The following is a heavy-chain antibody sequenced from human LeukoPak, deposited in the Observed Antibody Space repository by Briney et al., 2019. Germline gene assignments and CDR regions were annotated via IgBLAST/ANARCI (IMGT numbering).Heavy chain of an antibody. D-gene: IGHD2-15*01. CDR3: ASPVAGTNSDF. CDR2: ISSSSDYT. J-gene: IGHJ4*02. Sequence: PGGSLRLSCAASGFTFSDYYMSWIRQAPGKGLEWVSYISSSSDYTNYADSVKGRFTISRDNAKNSLYLQMNSLRAEDTAVYYCASPVAGTNSDFWGQGTLVTVSS. CDR1: GFTFSDYY. V-gene: IGHV3-11*03.